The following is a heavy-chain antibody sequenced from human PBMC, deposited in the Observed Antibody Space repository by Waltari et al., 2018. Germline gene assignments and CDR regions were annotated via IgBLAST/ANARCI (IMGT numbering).Heavy chain of an antibody. CDR1: GFTVSSTH. V-gene: IGHV3-66*01. J-gene: IGHJ4*02. D-gene: IGHD5-18*01. CDR3: ARARDEYTASVFFDH. CDR2: IYPAGST. Sequence: DVQLVESGGGLVHPGGSLRLACAASGFTVSSTHMCWVRQPPGKGLDCVAVIYPAGSTYSADSVVGRFTISRDISQNTVHLQMNNVRPDDTAVYYCARARDEYTASVFFDHWGQGTLVTVSS.